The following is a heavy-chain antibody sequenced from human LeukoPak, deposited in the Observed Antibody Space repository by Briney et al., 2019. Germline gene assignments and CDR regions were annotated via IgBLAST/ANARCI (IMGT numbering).Heavy chain of an antibody. D-gene: IGHD3-10*01. CDR1: GFTFGSYA. V-gene: IGHV3-64*01. Sequence: PGGSLILSCAASGFTFGSYAMHWVRQAPGKGLEFVSAISSKGDITYYANSVKGRFIMSRDNSKNTLYLQMGSLRAEDMAVYYCARWGGGADYWGQGTLVTVSS. J-gene: IGHJ4*02. CDR3: ARWGGGADY. CDR2: ISSKGDIT.